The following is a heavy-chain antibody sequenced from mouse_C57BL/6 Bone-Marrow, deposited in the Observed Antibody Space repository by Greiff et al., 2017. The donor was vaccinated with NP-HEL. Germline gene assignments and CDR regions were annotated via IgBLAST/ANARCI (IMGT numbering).Heavy chain of an antibody. D-gene: IGHD4-1*01. CDR1: GFTFSSYA. V-gene: IGHV5-9-1*02. Sequence: EVQVVESGEGLVKPGGSLKLSCAASGFTFSSYAMSWVRQTPEKRLEWVAYISSGGDYIYYADTVKGRFTIPRDNARNTLYLQMSSLKSEDTTMYYCTRGGELGRLYFDYWGQGTTLTVSS. J-gene: IGHJ2*01. CDR2: ISSGGDYI. CDR3: TRGGELGRLYFDY.